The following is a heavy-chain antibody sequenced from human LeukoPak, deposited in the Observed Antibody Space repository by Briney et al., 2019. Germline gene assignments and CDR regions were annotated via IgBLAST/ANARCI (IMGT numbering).Heavy chain of an antibody. Sequence: GGSLRLSCAASGFTVSSNYMSWVRQAPGKGLEWVSVIYSGGSTYYADSVKGRFTISRDNSKNTLYLQMSSLRAEDTAVYYCARVLGYDFWSGLDYWGQGTLVTVSS. J-gene: IGHJ4*02. CDR1: GFTVSSNY. V-gene: IGHV3-66*02. CDR2: IYSGGST. CDR3: ARVLGYDFWSGLDY. D-gene: IGHD3-3*01.